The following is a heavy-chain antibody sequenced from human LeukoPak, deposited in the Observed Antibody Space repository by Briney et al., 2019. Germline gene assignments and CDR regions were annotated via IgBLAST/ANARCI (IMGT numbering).Heavy chain of an antibody. Sequence: SQTLSLTGTVSGGSISSGGYYWSWIRQHPGKGLEWIGYIYYTGSTNYSPSLKSRVTISVDTSKNQFSLKVSSVTAADTAVYYCARGIAAAGSFRFDPWGQGTLVTVSS. V-gene: IGHV4-31*03. CDR2: IYYTGST. D-gene: IGHD6-13*01. CDR1: GGSISSGGYY. J-gene: IGHJ5*02. CDR3: ARGIAAAGSFRFDP.